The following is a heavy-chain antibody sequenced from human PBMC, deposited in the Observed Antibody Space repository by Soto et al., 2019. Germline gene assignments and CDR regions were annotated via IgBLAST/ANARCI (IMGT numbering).Heavy chain of an antibody. CDR1: DDSISSSTYY. J-gene: IGHJ4*01. CDR2: IFYTGST. D-gene: IGHD3-22*01. CDR3: ARRPSSGYAYYFDY. V-gene: IGHV4-39*01. Sequence: SETLSLTCSVSDDSISSSTYYWGWIRQPPGKGLEWLGYIFYTGSTYKNPSLKSRVTISADSSKNQFSVNLTSVTATDTAVYYCARRPSSGYAYYFDYWGHGLLVTVSS.